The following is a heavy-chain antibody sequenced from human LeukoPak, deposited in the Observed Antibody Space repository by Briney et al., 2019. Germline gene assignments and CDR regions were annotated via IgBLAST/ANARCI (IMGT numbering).Heavy chain of an antibody. D-gene: IGHD3-22*01. CDR2: INPNSGGT. J-gene: IGHJ6*02. Sequence: ASVKVSCKASGYTFTGYYMHWVRQAPGQGLEWMGWINPNSGGTNYAQKFQGRVTMTRDTSISTAYMELSRLRSDDTAVYYCARKKMSSSGYYYYGMDVWGQGATVTVSS. V-gene: IGHV1-2*02. CDR1: GYTFTGYY. CDR3: ARKKMSSSGYYYYGMDV.